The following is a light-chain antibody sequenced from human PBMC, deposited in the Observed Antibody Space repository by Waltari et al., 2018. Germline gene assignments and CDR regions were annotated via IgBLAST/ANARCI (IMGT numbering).Light chain of an antibody. CDR2: EVY. CDR1: SSDIGSSNY. Sequence: QSALTQPPSASGSPGQSVTISCTGTSSDIGSSNYVSWYQQHPGKAPKLIISEVYRRPSGVPGRFPGSKSGNTASLTVSGLQAEDEADYFCNSYAGNNSYVFGTGTKVTVL. J-gene: IGLJ1*01. V-gene: IGLV2-8*01. CDR3: NSYAGNNSYV.